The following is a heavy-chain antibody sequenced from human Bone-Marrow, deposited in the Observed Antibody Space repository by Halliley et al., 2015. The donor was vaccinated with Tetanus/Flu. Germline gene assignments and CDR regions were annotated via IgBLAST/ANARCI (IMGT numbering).Heavy chain of an antibody. J-gene: IGHJ4*02. CDR3: TISSGPLNF. CDR2: IRTKANSYAT. CDR1: GFTFSGSA. V-gene: IGHV3-73*01. Sequence: CAVSGFTFSGSALHWVRQASGKGLEWVGHIRTKANSYATAYAASVKGRFTISRDDSENTAYLQMNSLKIDDTAVYYCTISSGPLNFWGQGTLVTVSS.